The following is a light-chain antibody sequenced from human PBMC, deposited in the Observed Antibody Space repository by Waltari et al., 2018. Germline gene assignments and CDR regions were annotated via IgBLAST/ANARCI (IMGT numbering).Light chain of an antibody. CDR2: DVN. CDR1: ASAVGRFNY. Sequence: QSALPQSRPVSGSPGQSVTISFTGTASAVGRFNYVSWFQQYPGKPPKLMIYDVNKRPSGVPDRFSGSKSGNTASLTISGLQAEDEADYFCCSYAGRYTFVFGTGTTVTVL. V-gene: IGLV2-11*01. CDR3: CSYAGRYTFV. J-gene: IGLJ1*01.